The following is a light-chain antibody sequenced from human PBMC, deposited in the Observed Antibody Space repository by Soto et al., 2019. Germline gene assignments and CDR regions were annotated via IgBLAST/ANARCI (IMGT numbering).Light chain of an antibody. CDR3: QQANSFPLT. CDR2: DAS. CDR1: QSVGSN. Sequence: EIVLTQSPGTLSLSPGERATLSCRASQSVGSNLAWYQHKPGQAPRLLIYDASTRATGIPARFSGSGSETEFILTINSLQPEDFATYYCQQANSFPLTFGGGTKVDIK. J-gene: IGKJ4*01. V-gene: IGKV3-15*01.